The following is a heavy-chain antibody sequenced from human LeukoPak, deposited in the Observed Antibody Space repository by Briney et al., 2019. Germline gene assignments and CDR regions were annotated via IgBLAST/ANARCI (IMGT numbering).Heavy chain of an antibody. CDR3: AKADILALTAIDY. J-gene: IGHJ4*02. D-gene: IGHD3-9*01. V-gene: IGHV3-53*01. CDR1: GFTVSSNY. CDR2: IYTGGST. Sequence: GGSLRLSCAASGFTVSSNYIWVRQAPGEGLEWVSVIYTGGSTYYADSVKGRFTISRDNSKNTLYLQMNSLRAEDTAVYYCAKADILALTAIDYWGQGTLLTVSS.